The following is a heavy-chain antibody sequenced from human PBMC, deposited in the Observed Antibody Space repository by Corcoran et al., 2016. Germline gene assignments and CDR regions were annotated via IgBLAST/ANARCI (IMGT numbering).Heavy chain of an antibody. CDR3: VRGRGYIRY. Sequence: VKLGESGGGLVQPGGSLRLSCAAPGFIFSTYWMSWVRQAPGRGLEWVANIKYNGSEKYYVDSVKGRFTISRDNAKSSLYLQLNSLRAEDTAWYYCVRGRGYIRYCGQGTLATVSS. J-gene: IGHJ4*02. D-gene: IGHD5-18*01. CDR2: IKYNGSEK. V-gene: IGHV3-7*03. CDR1: GFIFSTYW.